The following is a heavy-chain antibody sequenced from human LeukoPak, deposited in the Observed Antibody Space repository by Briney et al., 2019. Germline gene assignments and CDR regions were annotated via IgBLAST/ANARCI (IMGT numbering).Heavy chain of an antibody. CDR2: IYTSEST. CDR1: GGSISSSNYY. D-gene: IGHD5-18*01. Sequence: SETLSLTCSVSGGSISSSNYYWSWIRQPAGKGLEWIGRIYTSESTNYNPSLKSRVTMSVDTSKNQFSLKLSSVTAADTAVYYCARTNSYGYATYWGQGTLVTVSS. V-gene: IGHV4-61*02. CDR3: ARTNSYGYATY. J-gene: IGHJ4*02.